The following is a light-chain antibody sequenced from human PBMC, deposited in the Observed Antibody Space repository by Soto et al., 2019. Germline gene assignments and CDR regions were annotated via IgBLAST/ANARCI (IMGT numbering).Light chain of an antibody. CDR2: GNS. Sequence: QSVLTQPPSVSGAPGQRVTIFCTGSSSNIGAGYDVHWYQQLPGTAPKLLIYGNSNRPSGVPDRFSGSKSGTSASLAITGLQAEDEADYYCQSYDSSLSGYVVFGGGTQLTVL. CDR1: SSNIGAGYD. CDR3: QSYDSSLSGYVV. V-gene: IGLV1-40*01. J-gene: IGLJ2*01.